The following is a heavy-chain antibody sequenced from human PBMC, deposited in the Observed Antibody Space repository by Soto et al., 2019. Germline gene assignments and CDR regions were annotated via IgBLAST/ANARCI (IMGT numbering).Heavy chain of an antibody. CDR1: GFSFSSYS. CDR3: ARDRTTGTTYGCDVFDL. D-gene: IGHD1-1*01. V-gene: IGHV3-21*01. Sequence: EEQLVESGGGLARPGGSLRLSCAGSGFSFSSYSMTWVRQAPGKGLEWVSFISRDSNYIYYADSEKGRFSISRDNPKTSLYLQMNRLRTEDTAVYYCARDRTTGTTYGCDVFDLWGQGTMVTVS. J-gene: IGHJ3*01. CDR2: ISRDSNYI.